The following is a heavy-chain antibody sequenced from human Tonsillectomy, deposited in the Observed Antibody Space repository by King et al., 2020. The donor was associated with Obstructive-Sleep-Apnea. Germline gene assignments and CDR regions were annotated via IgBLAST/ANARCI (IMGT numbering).Heavy chain of an antibody. Sequence: VQLVESGAEVKKPGASVKVSCKASGYTFTSYGISWVRQAPGQGLEWMGLSSAYNGNTNYAQKLQGRVTMTTDTSTSTAYMELRSLRSDDTAVYYCARAPYSSSWYPFDYWGQGTLVTVSS. V-gene: IGHV1-18*01. CDR1: GYTFTSYG. CDR2: SSAYNGNT. CDR3: ARAPYSSSWYPFDY. D-gene: IGHD6-13*01. J-gene: IGHJ4*02.